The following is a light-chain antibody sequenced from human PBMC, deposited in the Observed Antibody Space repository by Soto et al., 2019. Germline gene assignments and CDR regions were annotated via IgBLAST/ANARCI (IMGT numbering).Light chain of an antibody. CDR3: QQYSSYSRT. CDR1: QSVSSW. J-gene: IGKJ1*01. CDR2: DAS. Sequence: DIQMTQPPSTLSASVGDRVTITCRASQSVSSWLAWYQQKPGKAPKLLMYDASSLQSGVPSRFSGSGSGMEFTLTISSLQPDDFATYYCQQYSSYSRTFGQGTKVDIK. V-gene: IGKV1-5*01.